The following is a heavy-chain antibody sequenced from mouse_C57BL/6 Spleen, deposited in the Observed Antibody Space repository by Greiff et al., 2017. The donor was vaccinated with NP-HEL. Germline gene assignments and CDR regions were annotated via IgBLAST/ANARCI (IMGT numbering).Heavy chain of an antibody. CDR3: ASHGPFAY. J-gene: IGHJ3*01. Sequence: VQLQQSGAELVKPGASVKLSCTASGFNIKDSYMHWVKQRTEQGLEWIGRIDPEDGETKYAPKFPGKATITADPSSNTSYLQLSSLTSEDTAVYYCASHGPFAYWGQGTLVTVSA. D-gene: IGHD1-1*02. CDR1: GFNIKDSY. V-gene: IGHV14-2*01. CDR2: IDPEDGET.